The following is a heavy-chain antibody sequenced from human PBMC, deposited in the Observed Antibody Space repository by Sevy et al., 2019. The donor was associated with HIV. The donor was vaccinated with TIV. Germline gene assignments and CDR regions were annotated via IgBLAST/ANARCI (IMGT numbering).Heavy chain of an antibody. CDR3: ARVNQRLDAFDI. CDR1: GYTFTSYD. J-gene: IGHJ3*02. V-gene: IGHV1-8*01. Sequence: ASVKVSCKASGYTFTSYDINWVRQATGQGLEWMGWMNPNSGNPGYAQKFQGRVTMNRNTPISTVYMELSSLRSEDTAVYYCARVNQRLDAFDIWGQGTMVTVSS. CDR2: MNPNSGNP.